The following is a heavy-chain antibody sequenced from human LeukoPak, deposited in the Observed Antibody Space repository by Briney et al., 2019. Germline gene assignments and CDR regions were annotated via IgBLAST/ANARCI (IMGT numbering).Heavy chain of an antibody. J-gene: IGHJ4*02. V-gene: IGHV3-7*01. CDR3: AKDHSSSWYPGEY. CDR2: IKQDGGEQ. D-gene: IGHD6-13*01. CDR1: GFTFSSHA. Sequence: GGSLRLSCAASGFTFSSHAMSWVRQAPGKGLEWVASIKQDGGEQFYVDSVMGRFTISRDNSKNTLYLQMNSLRAEDTAVYYCAKDHSSSWYPGEYWGQGTLVTVSS.